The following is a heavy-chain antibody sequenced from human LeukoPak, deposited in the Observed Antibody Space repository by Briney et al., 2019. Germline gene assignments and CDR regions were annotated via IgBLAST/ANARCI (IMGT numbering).Heavy chain of an antibody. Sequence: PGGSLRLSCAASGFTFSSYEMNWVRQAPGKGLEWVSYISSSSSTIYYADSVKGRFTISRDNAKNSLYLQMNSLRAEDTAVYYCARGWLGGLFDYWGQGTLVTVSS. CDR2: ISSSSSTI. CDR1: GFTFSSYE. CDR3: ARGWLGGLFDY. V-gene: IGHV3-48*01. D-gene: IGHD5-12*01. J-gene: IGHJ4*02.